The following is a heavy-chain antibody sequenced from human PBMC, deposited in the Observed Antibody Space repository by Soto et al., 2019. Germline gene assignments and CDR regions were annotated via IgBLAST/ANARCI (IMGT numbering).Heavy chain of an antibody. CDR3: AAALHDYGDYVGFYFDY. D-gene: IGHD4-17*01. CDR1: GFNFTSFG. V-gene: IGHV1-58*01. J-gene: IGHJ4*02. Sequence: VKVSCKTFGFNFTSFGGQWVGQARGQRFELIGWIGVCSGNTNYAQKFQERVTITRDMSTSTAYMELSSLRSEDTAVYYCAAALHDYGDYVGFYFDYWGQGTLVTVSS. CDR2: IGVCSGNT.